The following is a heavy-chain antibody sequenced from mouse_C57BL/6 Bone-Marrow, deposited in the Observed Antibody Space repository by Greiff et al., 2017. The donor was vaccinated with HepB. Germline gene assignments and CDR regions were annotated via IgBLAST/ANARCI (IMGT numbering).Heavy chain of an antibody. D-gene: IGHD2-3*01. CDR3: ARDRWLPSMDY. J-gene: IGHJ4*01. Sequence: EVQRVESGGGLVKPGGSLKLSCAASGFTFSSYAMSWVRQTPEKRLEWVATISAGGSYTYYPDNVKGRFTISRDNAKNTLYLQMSHLKSEDTAMYYCARDRWLPSMDYWGQGTSVTVSS. V-gene: IGHV5-4*01. CDR1: GFTFSSYA. CDR2: ISAGGSYT.